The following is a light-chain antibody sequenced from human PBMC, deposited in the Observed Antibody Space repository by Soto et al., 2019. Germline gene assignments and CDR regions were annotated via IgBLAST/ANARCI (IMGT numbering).Light chain of an antibody. CDR2: AAS. Sequence: DIQLTQSPSFLSASVGDRVTITFRASQGIGGYLAWYQQKPGKAPKLLIYAASTLQSGVPSRFSGSGSGTDFTLTISSLQPEDFATYYCQQSYIIPRTFGPGTKVDIK. V-gene: IGKV1-39*01. J-gene: IGKJ3*01. CDR1: QGIGGY. CDR3: QQSYIIPRT.